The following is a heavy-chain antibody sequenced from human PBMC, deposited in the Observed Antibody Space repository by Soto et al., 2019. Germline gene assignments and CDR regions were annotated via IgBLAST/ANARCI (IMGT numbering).Heavy chain of an antibody. CDR2: ISSNGGST. Sequence: GGSLRLSCAASGFTFSSYAMHWVRQAPGKGLEYVSAISSNGGSTYYANSVKGRFTISRDNSKNTLYLQMGSLGAEDMAVYYCARDPLPYCSSTSCYYYYYYMDVWGKGTTVTVSS. CDR3: ARDPLPYCSSTSCYYYYYYMDV. V-gene: IGHV3-64*01. CDR1: GFTFSSYA. J-gene: IGHJ6*03. D-gene: IGHD2-2*01.